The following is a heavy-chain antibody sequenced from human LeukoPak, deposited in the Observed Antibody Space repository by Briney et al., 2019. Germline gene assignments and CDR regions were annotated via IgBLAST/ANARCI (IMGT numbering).Heavy chain of an antibody. J-gene: IGHJ4*02. CDR1: GFTFTSYA. CDR2: ISGSGGNT. V-gene: IGHV3-23*01. Sequence: GGSLRLSCAASGFTFTSYAMNWVRQAPGKGLEWVSGISGSGGNTYYADSVKGRFSISRDNSKNTLYLQLNSLRVEDTAEYYCAKAHGGSYHSGIDWGQGTLVIVSS. CDR3: AKAHGGSYHSGID. D-gene: IGHD1-26*01.